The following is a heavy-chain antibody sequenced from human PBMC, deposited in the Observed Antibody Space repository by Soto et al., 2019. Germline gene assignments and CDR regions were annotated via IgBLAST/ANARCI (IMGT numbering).Heavy chain of an antibody. J-gene: IGHJ4*02. CDR2: ISAYNGNT. CDR1: GYTFTNFG. V-gene: IGHV1-18*01. CDR3: ARAGTPIDY. D-gene: IGHD3-10*01. Sequence: QVQLVQSGAEVKKPGGSVKVACKASGYTFTNFGISWVRQAPGQGLEWMGWISAYNGNTNYAQKFQGRVTMTTDTSTSTVYMEVRGLRFDDTAVYYSARAGTPIDYWGQGTLVTVSS.